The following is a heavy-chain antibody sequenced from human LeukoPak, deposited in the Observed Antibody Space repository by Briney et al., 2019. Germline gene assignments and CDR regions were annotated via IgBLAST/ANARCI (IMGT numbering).Heavy chain of an antibody. V-gene: IGHV4-34*01. CDR3: ARRWWVTTPSFDY. Sequence: SETLSLTCAVYGGSFSGYYWSWIRQPPGKGLEWIGEINHSGSTNYNPSLKSRVTISVDTSKNQFSLKLSSVTAADTAVYYCARRWWVTTPSFDYWGQGTLVTVSS. CDR2: INHSGST. CDR1: GGSFSGYY. J-gene: IGHJ4*02. D-gene: IGHD4-17*01.